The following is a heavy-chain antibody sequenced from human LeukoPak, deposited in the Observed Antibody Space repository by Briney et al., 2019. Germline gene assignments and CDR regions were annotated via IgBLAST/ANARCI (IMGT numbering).Heavy chain of an antibody. D-gene: IGHD3-22*01. J-gene: IGHJ4*02. CDR1: GGSFSGYY. Sequence: PSETLSLTCAVYGGSFSGYYWSWIRQPPGKGLEWIGEINHSGSTNYSPSLKSRVTISVDTSKNQFSLKLSSVTAADTAVYYCARGPYDSSGYNDYWGQGTLVTVSS. CDR2: INHSGST. V-gene: IGHV4-34*01. CDR3: ARGPYDSSGYNDY.